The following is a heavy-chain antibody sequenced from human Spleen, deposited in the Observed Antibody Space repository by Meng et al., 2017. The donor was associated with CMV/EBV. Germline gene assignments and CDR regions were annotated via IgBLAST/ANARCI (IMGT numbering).Heavy chain of an antibody. CDR2: TNNDGSSA. CDR3: ARDAYVAYYGMDV. Sequence: GESLKISCAASGFTFSSHWMHWVRQVPGKGLVWVSRTNNDGSSATYADSVKGRFAMSRDNAKNTLYLQMNSLRAEDTAVYYCARDAYVAYYGMDVWGQGATVTVSS. D-gene: IGHD3-16*01. V-gene: IGHV3-74*01. CDR1: GFTFSSHW. J-gene: IGHJ6*02.